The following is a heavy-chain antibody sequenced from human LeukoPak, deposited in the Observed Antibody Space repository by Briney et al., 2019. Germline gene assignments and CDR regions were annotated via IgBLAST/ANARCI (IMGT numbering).Heavy chain of an antibody. J-gene: IGHJ6*02. D-gene: IGHD3-22*01. CDR2: IYYSGST. Sequence: SETLSLTCTVSGGSISSGGYYWSWIRQHPGKGLEWIGYIYYSGSTNYNPSLKSRVTISVDTSKNQFSLKLSSVTAADTAVYYCARAYYYDSSGYPGNYYYGMDVWGQGTTVTVSS. CDR3: ARAYYYDSSGYPGNYYYGMDV. CDR1: GGSISSGGYY. V-gene: IGHV4-61*08.